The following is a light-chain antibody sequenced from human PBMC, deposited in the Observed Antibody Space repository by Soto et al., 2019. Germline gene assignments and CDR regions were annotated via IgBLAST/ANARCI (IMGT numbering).Light chain of an antibody. CDR3: SSYTTSSTVL. V-gene: IGLV2-14*01. J-gene: IGLJ2*01. CDR1: SSDVGGYNY. Sequence: ALTQPASVSGTPGQSITISCTGTSSDVGGYNYVSWYQQHPAKAPKLMIYEVTTRPSGVSHRFSGSKSGNTASLTISGLQAEDEADYYCSSYTTSSTVLFGGGTKLTVL. CDR2: EVT.